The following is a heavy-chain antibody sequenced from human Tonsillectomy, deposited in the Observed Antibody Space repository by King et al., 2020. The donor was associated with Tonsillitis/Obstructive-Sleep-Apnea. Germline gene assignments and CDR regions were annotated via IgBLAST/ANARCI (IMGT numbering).Heavy chain of an antibody. D-gene: IGHD3-10*01. V-gene: IGHV5-51*03. CDR1: GYRFASYW. CDR3: ARPSGAITVPRMFLGFEY. CDR2: IYPGDSDT. J-gene: IGHJ4*02. Sequence: EGQLVQSGAEIKKPGESLKISCKGSGYRFASYWIAWVRQMPGKGLEWMGIIYPGDSDTRYSPSFQGQVTISADESTSTAYLQWSSQKDSDTAMYYCARPSGAITVPRMFLGFEYWGQGTPVSVSS.